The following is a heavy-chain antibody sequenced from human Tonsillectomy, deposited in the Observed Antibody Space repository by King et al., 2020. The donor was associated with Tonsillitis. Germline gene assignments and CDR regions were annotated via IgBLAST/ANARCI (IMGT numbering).Heavy chain of an antibody. CDR2: TRNKANSKTT. J-gene: IGHJ4*02. Sequence: VQRVGSGGGLVQPGGSLRLSCAASGFTFSEHYMDWVRQTPGKRVEWGGRTRNKANSKTTDYAASVKGRFTISRADSKNSEYLHMNSLKSEDTAVYYCTRVTLIYYLDYWGQGTLVTVSS. D-gene: IGHD3-10*01. CDR3: TRVTLIYYLDY. CDR1: GFTFSEHY. V-gene: IGHV3-72*01.